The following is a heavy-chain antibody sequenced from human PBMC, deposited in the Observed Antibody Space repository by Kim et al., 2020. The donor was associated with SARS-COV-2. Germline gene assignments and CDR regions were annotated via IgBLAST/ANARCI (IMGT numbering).Heavy chain of an antibody. V-gene: IGHV1-18*01. Sequence: ASVKVSCKASGYTFTYYSIGWVRQAPGQGLEWMGWVGVYNGVTVYAQKFRDRVTMTSDASTRTVYMDMRNLRSDDTAVYYCARWGDSSGWLDHWGQGTLVIVSS. CDR1: GYTFTYYS. D-gene: IGHD6-19*01. CDR2: VGVYNGVT. J-gene: IGHJ4*02. CDR3: ARWGDSSGWLDH.